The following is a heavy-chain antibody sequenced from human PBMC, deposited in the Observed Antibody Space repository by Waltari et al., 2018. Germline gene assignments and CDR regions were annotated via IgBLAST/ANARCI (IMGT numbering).Heavy chain of an antibody. CDR3: ARGRFHYFDY. CDR2: IYYSGST. V-gene: IGHV4-59*01. Sequence: QVQLQESGSGLVKPSETLSLTCTVSGGPISSYYWSWIRQPPGKGLEWIGYIYYSGSTNYNPSLKSRVTISVDTSKNQFSLKLSSVTAADTAVYYCARGRFHYFDYWGQGTLVTVSS. CDR1: GGPISSYY. J-gene: IGHJ4*02.